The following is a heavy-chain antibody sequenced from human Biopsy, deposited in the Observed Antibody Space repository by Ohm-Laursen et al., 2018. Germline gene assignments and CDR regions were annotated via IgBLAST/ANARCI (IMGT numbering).Heavy chain of an antibody. Sequence: SETLSLTCIVSGGSISSGGSYWSWIRQRPGKGLEWIGYIFNSANTYYNPSLKNLITISGDTSKNQFSLKLNSVTAADTAVYYCASVVLGPTNDAFDLWGQGTMVVVSS. CDR2: IFNSANT. CDR3: ASVVLGPTNDAFDL. D-gene: IGHD3-22*01. J-gene: IGHJ3*01. CDR1: GGSISSGGSY. V-gene: IGHV4-31*01.